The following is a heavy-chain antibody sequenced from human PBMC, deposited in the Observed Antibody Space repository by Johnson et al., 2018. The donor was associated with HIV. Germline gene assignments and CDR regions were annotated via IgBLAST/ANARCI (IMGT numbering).Heavy chain of an antibody. CDR3: AKTYYDFWSGYFGAFDI. Sequence: VQLVESGGGVVQPGRSLRLSCAASGFTFSSYGMHWVRQAPGKGLEWVAVISYDGNNKYYADSVKGRFPNSRDNSKNTLYLQMNSLRAEDTALYYCAKTYYDFWSGYFGAFDIWGQGTMVTVSS. CDR2: ISYDGNNK. V-gene: IGHV3-30*18. CDR1: GFTFSSYG. J-gene: IGHJ3*02. D-gene: IGHD3-3*01.